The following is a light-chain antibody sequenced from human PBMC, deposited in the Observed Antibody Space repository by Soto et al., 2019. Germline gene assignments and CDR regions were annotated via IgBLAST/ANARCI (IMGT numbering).Light chain of an antibody. CDR1: QSVSKY. CDR2: SAS. Sequence: EIVLTQSPATLSLSPGERATLSCRASQSVSKYLAWYQQKPGQAPRLLIYSASNRATGIPVRFTGSGSGTDFTLTISSLEPEDFAVYYCQQSSNGATFGPGTKVDVK. CDR3: QQSSNGAT. J-gene: IGKJ3*01. V-gene: IGKV3-11*01.